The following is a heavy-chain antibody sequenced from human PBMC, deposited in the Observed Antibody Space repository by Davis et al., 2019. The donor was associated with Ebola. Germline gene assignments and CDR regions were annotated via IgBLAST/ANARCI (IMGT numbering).Heavy chain of an antibody. Sequence: ASAKVSCNASGYTFTSSYINWVRQATGQGLEWMGWMNPNYGNTGYDQKFQGRVTMTRNTSISTSYMELSSLRSEDTAVYFCTRGQNYDSSGSVVDYWGQGTPVTVSS. J-gene: IGHJ4*02. V-gene: IGHV1-8*01. CDR1: GYTFTSSY. CDR2: MNPNYGNT. D-gene: IGHD3-22*01. CDR3: TRGQNYDSSGSVVDY.